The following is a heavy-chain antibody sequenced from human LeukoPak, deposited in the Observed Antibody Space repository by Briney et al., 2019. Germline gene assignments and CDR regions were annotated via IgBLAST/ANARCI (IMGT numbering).Heavy chain of an antibody. J-gene: IGHJ6*02. D-gene: IGHD3-3*01. CDR1: GFTFSNYG. CDR2: IWYDGSNK. CDR3: ARDPSITIFGVVTLNYYYYYGMDV. V-gene: IGHV3-33*01. Sequence: GRSLRLSCAVSGFTFSNYGMHWVRQAPGKGLEWVAVIWYDGSNKYYADSVKGRFTISRDNSKNTLYLQMNSLRAEDTAVYYCARDPSITIFGVVTLNYYYYYGMDVWGQGTTVTVSS.